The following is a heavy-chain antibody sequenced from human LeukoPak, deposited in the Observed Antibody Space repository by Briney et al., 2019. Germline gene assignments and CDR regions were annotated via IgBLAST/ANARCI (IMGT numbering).Heavy chain of an antibody. Sequence: ASVKVSCKASGYTFTGYYMHWVRQAPGQGLEWMGWINPNSGGTNYAQKFQGRVTMTRDTSISTAYMELSRLRSDDTAVYYCARVPAAKNYYYYYMDVRGKGTTVTVSS. CDR2: INPNSGGT. J-gene: IGHJ6*03. CDR1: GYTFTGYY. V-gene: IGHV1-2*02. D-gene: IGHD2-2*01. CDR3: ARVPAAKNYYYYYMDV.